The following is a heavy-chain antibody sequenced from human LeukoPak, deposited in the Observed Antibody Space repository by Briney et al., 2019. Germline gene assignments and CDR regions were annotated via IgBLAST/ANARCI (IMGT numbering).Heavy chain of an antibody. D-gene: IGHD3-9*01. V-gene: IGHV4-30-2*01. J-gene: IGHJ6*02. Sequence: PSETLSLTCAVSGGSISSGGYSWSWIRQPPGKGLEWIGYIYHSGSTYYNPSLKSRVTISVDRSKNQFSLKLSSVTAADTAVFFRARTAYDIFCGSDYYYYGMDVWGQGTTVTVSS. CDR1: GGSISSGGYS. CDR3: ARTAYDIFCGSDYYYYGMDV. CDR2: IYHSGST.